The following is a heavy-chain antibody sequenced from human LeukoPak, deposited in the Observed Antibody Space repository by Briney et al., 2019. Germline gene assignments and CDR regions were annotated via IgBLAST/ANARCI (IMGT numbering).Heavy chain of an antibody. V-gene: IGHV1-2*06. J-gene: IGHJ4*02. CDR1: GYTFTGYY. D-gene: IGHD3-16*01. CDR2: INPNSGGT. CDR3: ARVKDDYVWASHSY. Sequence: ASVKVSCKASGYTFTGYYMHWVRQAPGQGLEWMGRINPNSGGTNYAQKFQGRVTMTRDTSISTAYMELSRLRSDDTAVYYCARVKDDYVWASHSYWGQGTLVTVSS.